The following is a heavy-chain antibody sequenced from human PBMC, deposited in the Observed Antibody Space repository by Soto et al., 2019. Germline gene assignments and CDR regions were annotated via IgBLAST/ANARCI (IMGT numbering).Heavy chain of an antibody. Sequence: SETLSLTCAVSGASITSTYWWNWLRQTPGKGLEWIGGIYHTGSTNYNPSLESRATISVDTSKNQFSLRLTSVTAADTAVYYCASTYYDFWSGYIFWGQGSLVTVSS. CDR3: ASTYYDFWSGYIF. V-gene: IGHV4-4*02. CDR2: IYHTGST. CDR1: GASITSTYW. J-gene: IGHJ4*02. D-gene: IGHD3-3*01.